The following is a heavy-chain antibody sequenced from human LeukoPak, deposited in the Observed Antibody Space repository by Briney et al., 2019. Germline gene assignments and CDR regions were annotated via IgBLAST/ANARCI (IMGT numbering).Heavy chain of an antibody. V-gene: IGHV3-23*01. CDR2: ISGSGGST. J-gene: IGHJ4*02. D-gene: IGHD3-22*01. CDR3: AKGHPDYYDSSGYYS. CDR1: GGSISSYY. Sequence: ETLSLTCTVSGGSISSYYWSWIRQPPGKGLEWVSAISGSGGSTYYADSVKGRFTISRDNSKNTLYLQMNSLRAEDTAVYYCAKGHPDYYDSSGYYSWGQGTLVTVSS.